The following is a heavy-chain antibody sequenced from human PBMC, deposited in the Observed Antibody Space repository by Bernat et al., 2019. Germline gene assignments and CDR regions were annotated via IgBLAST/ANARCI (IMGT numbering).Heavy chain of an antibody. V-gene: IGHV1-24*01. CDR3: ARPHLIRIAAAPRTHTGYYLDY. CDR1: GYTLTELS. CDR2: CDPEDGET. D-gene: IGHD6-13*01. J-gene: IGHJ4*02. Sequence: QVQLVQSGAEVKKPGASVKVSCKVSGYTLTELSMHWVRQAPGKGLEWMGGCDPEDGETIYAQKFQGRVTMTEDTSTDTAYMALGSLRSEDTAVYYCARPHLIRIAAAPRTHTGYYLDYWGQGTLVTVSS.